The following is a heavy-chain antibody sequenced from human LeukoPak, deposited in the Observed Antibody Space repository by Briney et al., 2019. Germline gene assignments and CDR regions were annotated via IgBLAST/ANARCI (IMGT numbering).Heavy chain of an antibody. CDR3: AREPDRQKYSYGYYDY. J-gene: IGHJ4*02. CDR2: IYYSGST. Sequence: ASETLSLTCTVSGGSISSYYWSWIRQPPGKGLEWIGSIYYSGSTYYNPSLKSRVTISVDTSKNQFSLKLSSVTAADTAVYYCAREPDRQKYSYGYYDYWGQGTLVTVSS. CDR1: GGSISSYY. V-gene: IGHV4-59*12. D-gene: IGHD5-18*01.